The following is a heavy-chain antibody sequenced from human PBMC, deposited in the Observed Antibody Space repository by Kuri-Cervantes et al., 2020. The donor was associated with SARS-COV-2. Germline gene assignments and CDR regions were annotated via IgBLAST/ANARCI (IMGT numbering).Heavy chain of an antibody. J-gene: IGHJ2*01. V-gene: IGHV4-59*01. CDR1: GGSISSYY. D-gene: IGHD1-26*01. CDR3: ARVSGSGSKWAWYFDP. CDR2: IYNSGST. Sequence: GSLRLSCTVSGGSISSYYWSWIRQPPGKGLEWIGYIYNSGSTNYNPSLKSRVTISVDTSKNQFSLKLSSVTAADTAVYHCARVSGSGSKWAWYFDPWGRGTLVTVSS.